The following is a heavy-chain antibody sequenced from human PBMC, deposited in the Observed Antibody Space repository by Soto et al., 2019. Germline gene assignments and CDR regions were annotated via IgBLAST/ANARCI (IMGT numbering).Heavy chain of an antibody. CDR3: ARGRGLYNSGRSQLDS. J-gene: IGHJ4*02. V-gene: IGHV1-69*13. CDR1: GDSFSKYT. Sequence: VASVKVSCKASGDSFSKYTVNWVRQAPRQGPEWMGGIIPRFGTTNYAPTLQDRVTITADESMNTVYMELSSLRSEDTALYYCARGRGLYNSGRSQLDSWGQGTLVTVSS. CDR2: IIPRFGTT. D-gene: IGHD1-1*01.